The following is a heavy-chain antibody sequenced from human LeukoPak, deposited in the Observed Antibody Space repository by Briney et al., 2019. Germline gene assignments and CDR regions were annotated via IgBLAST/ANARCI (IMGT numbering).Heavy chain of an antibody. V-gene: IGHV4-38-2*02. CDR3: ARGPPGGRSY. D-gene: IGHD3-16*01. CDR2: IYHSGST. J-gene: IGHJ4*02. CDR1: GYSISSGYY. Sequence: PSETLSLTCSVSGYSISSGYYWGWIRQPPGKGLEWIGSIYHSGSTYYNPSLKSRVTISVDTSKNQFSLKLSSVTAADTAVYYCARGPPGGRSYWGQGTLVTVSS.